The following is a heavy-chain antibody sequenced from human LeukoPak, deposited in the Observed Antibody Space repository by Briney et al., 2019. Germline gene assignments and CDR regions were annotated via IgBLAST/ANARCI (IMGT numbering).Heavy chain of an antibody. J-gene: IGHJ4*02. Sequence: SETLSLTCTVSGYSISSGYYWGWIRQPPGKGLEWIGNIYHSGSTYYNPSLKSRVTIPVDTSKNQFSLKLTSVTATDTAVYYCAKTLTAMALTLDYWGQGTLVTVSS. CDR2: IYHSGST. CDR3: AKTLTAMALTLDY. V-gene: IGHV4-38-2*02. CDR1: GYSISSGYY. D-gene: IGHD5-18*01.